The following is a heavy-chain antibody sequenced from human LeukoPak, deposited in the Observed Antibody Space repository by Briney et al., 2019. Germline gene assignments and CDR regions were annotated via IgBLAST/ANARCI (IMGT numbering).Heavy chain of an antibody. CDR1: GYRFTSYG. CDR2: ISAYNGNT. CDR3: ARGTQMATLYYFDY. J-gene: IGHJ4*02. D-gene: IGHD5-24*01. V-gene: IGHV1-18*01. Sequence: ASVKVSCKASGYRFTSYGITWVRQAPGQGLEWMGWISAYNGNTNYAQKLQGRVTMTTDTSTSTAYMELRSLRSDDTAVYYCARGTQMATLYYFDYWGQGTLVTVSS.